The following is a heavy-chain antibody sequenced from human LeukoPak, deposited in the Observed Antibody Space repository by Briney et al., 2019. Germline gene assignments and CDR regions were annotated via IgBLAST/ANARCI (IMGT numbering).Heavy chain of an antibody. Sequence: PSETLSLTCTVSGGSISSSSYYWGWIRQPPGKGLEWIGSIYYSGSTYYNPPLKSRVTISVDTSKNQFSLKLSSVTAADTAVYYCAGTYYDFWSGYFDYWGQGTLVTVSS. CDR2: IYYSGST. CDR3: AGTYYDFWSGYFDY. D-gene: IGHD3-3*01. J-gene: IGHJ4*02. V-gene: IGHV4-39*01. CDR1: GGSISSSSYY.